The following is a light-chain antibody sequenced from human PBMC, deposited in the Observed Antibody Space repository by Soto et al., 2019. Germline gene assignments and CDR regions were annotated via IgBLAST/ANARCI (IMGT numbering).Light chain of an antibody. J-gene: IGLJ2*01. Sequence: QSVLTQPPSASETPGQRVTISCSGNSSNIGNNDVYWYKKVPGTAPKLVVFKNTQRASGVPDRFSGSKSGTSASLAITGLRSGDEATYYCAAWHDSLNGRVVFGGGTKLTVL. CDR2: KNT. V-gene: IGLV1-47*01. CDR3: AAWHDSLNGRVV. CDR1: SSNIGNND.